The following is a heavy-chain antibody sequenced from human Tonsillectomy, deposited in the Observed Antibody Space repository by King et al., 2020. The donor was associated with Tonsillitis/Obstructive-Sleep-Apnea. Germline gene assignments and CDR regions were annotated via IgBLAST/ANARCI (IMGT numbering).Heavy chain of an antibody. V-gene: IGHV3-21*01. J-gene: IGHJ4*02. CDR3: AGGPLGYCTSTSCYANY. CDR1: GFTFSSYS. Sequence: VQLVESGGGLVKPGGSLRLSCAASGFTFSSYSMNWVRQAPGKGLEWVSFISSTSSDIYYAESVKGRFTISRDNAMNSLYLQMNSLRAEDTAVYYCAGGPLGYCTSTSCYANYWGQGPLVTVSS. D-gene: IGHD2-2*01. CDR2: ISSTSSDI.